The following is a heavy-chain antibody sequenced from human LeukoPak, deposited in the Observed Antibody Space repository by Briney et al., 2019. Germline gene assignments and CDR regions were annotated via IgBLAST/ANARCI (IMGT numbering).Heavy chain of an antibody. V-gene: IGHV1-69*05. Sequence: ASVKVSCKASGATFISYAISWVRQPLGQGLGGMGVFILIFGTAHYAQNFQGRGTITTDKSTRTAYMGLRTLRSKAKAPYFCARPPEGPWGQGTLVTVSS. CDR1: GATFISYA. CDR2: FILIFGTA. J-gene: IGHJ5*02. CDR3: ARPPEGP.